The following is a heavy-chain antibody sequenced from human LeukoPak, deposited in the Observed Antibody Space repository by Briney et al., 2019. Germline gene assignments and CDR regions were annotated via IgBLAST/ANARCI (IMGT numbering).Heavy chain of an antibody. CDR3: ARGYDCCDLEIPLGY. V-gene: IGHV3-11*06. CDR1: GFTFSDYY. Sequence: PGGCLRLSCAGSGFTFSDYYMSSLAQAPGRGLEGVSYISSSSSYTNYADPVKGRFTISRENAKNSLYLQMTSLRAEDTAVYYCARGYDCCDLEIPLGYWGQVTLVTVSS. J-gene: IGHJ4*02. CDR2: ISSSSSYT. D-gene: IGHD4-17*01.